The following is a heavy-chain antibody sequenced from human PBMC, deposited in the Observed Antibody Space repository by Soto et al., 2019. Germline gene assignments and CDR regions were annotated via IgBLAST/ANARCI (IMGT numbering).Heavy chain of an antibody. CDR2: INAGNGNT. D-gene: IGHD3-22*01. J-gene: IGHJ4*02. CDR1: GYTFTSYA. CDR3: ARGDYYDIHDY. V-gene: IGHV1-3*01. Sequence: QVQLVQSEAEVKKPGASVKVSCKASGYTFTSYAMHWVRQAPGQRLEWMGWINAGNGNTKYSQKFQGRVTITRDTSSSTAYMEVSSLRSEDTAVYYCARGDYYDIHDYWGQGTLVTVSS.